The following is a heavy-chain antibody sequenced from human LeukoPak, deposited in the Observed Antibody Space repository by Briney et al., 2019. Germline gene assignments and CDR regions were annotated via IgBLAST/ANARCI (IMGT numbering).Heavy chain of an antibody. Sequence: SETLSLTCSVSGGSINSAGSYWGRIRQPPGKGLEWIGTIHYSGTTYYSPSLKSRVTISVDTSKNQFSLKLTSVTAVDTAVYYCVRDIGYCATDHWGQGTLVTVSS. CDR1: GGSINSAGSY. D-gene: IGHD5-12*01. CDR3: VRDIGYCATDH. V-gene: IGHV4-39*01. J-gene: IGHJ5*02. CDR2: IHYSGTT.